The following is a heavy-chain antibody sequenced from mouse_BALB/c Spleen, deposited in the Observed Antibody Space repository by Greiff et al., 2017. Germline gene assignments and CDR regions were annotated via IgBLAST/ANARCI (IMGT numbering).Heavy chain of an antibody. CDR1: GFTFSSYG. Sequence: EVMLVESGGGLVQPGGSLKLSCAASGFTFSSYGMSWVRQTPDKRLELVATINSNGGSTYYPDSVKGRFTISRDNAKNTLYLQMSSLKSEDTAMYYCAREDYYGSSLYYYAMDYWGQGTSVTVSS. CDR2: INSNGGST. D-gene: IGHD1-1*01. V-gene: IGHV5-6-3*01. J-gene: IGHJ4*01. CDR3: AREDYYGSSLYYYAMDY.